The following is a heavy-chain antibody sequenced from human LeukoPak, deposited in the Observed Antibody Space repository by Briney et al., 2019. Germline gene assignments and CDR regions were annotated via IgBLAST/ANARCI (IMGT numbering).Heavy chain of an antibody. CDR1: GFTFSNYV. Sequence: GRSLRLSCAASGFTFSNYVMHWVRQPPGKGLEWVSSIFPSGGEIHYADSVRGRFTISRDNSKSILSLQMNSLIAEDTAIYYCATYRQVLLPFESWGQGTLVTVSS. CDR2: IFPSGGEI. J-gene: IGHJ4*02. CDR3: ATYRQVLLPFES. D-gene: IGHD5-18*01. V-gene: IGHV3-23*01.